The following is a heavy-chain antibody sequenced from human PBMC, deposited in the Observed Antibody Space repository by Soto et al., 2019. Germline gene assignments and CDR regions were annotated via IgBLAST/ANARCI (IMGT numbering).Heavy chain of an antibody. V-gene: IGHV4-31*03. D-gene: IGHD5-18*01. CDR1: GGSISSGGYY. CDR2: IYYSGST. CDR3: ARGEEDTAMAHYFDY. Sequence: QVQLQESGPGLVKPSQTLSLTCTVSGGSISSGGYYWSWIRQHPGKGLEWIGYIYYSGSTYYNQSLKSRVNISVDTSKNQFSLKLSSVTAADTAVYYCARGEEDTAMAHYFDYWGPGTLVTVSS. J-gene: IGHJ4*02.